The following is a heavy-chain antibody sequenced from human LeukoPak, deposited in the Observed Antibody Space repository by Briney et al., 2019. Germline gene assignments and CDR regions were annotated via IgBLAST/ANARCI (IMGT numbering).Heavy chain of an antibody. CDR1: GGSFSGYY. D-gene: IGHD3-9*01. Sequence: SETLSLTCAVYGGSFSGYYWSWIRQPPGKGLEWIEEINHSGSTNYNPSLKSRVTISVDTSKNQFSLKLSSVTAADTAVYYCARGPGVRYFDWLLTHFDYWGQGTLVTVSS. CDR3: ARGPGVRYFDWLLTHFDY. V-gene: IGHV4-34*01. J-gene: IGHJ4*02. CDR2: INHSGST.